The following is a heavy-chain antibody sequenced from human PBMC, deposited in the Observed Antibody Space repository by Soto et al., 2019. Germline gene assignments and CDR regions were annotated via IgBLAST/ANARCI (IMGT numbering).Heavy chain of an antibody. CDR2: ISWNSGSI. CDR1: GFTFDDYA. J-gene: IGHJ3*02. V-gene: IGHV3-9*01. Sequence: GGSLRLSCAASGFTFDDYAMHWVRQAPGKGLEWVSGISWNSGSIGYADSVKGRFTISRDNAKNSLYLQMNSLRAEDTALYYCALGGATVTTNSAFDIWGQGTMVTVSS. CDR3: ALGGATVTTNSAFDI. D-gene: IGHD4-17*01.